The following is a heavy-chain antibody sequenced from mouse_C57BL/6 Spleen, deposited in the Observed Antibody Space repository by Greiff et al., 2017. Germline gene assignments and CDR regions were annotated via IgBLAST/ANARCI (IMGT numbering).Heavy chain of an antibody. CDR2: IYPGDGDT. Sequence: QVQLQQSGAELVKPGASVKISCKASGYAFSSYWMNWVKQRPGKGLEWIGQIYPGDGDTNYNGKVKGKATLTADKSSSTAYMQLSSLTSEDSAVYFCVPYYDYGDYYFDYWGQGTTLTVSS. CDR1: GYAFSSYW. CDR3: VPYYDYGDYYFDY. J-gene: IGHJ2*01. V-gene: IGHV1-80*01. D-gene: IGHD2-4*01.